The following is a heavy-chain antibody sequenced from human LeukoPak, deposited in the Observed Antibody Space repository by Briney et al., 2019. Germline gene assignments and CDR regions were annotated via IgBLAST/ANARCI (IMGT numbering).Heavy chain of an antibody. CDR3: AKDYHGFDY. CDR2: ISYDGSNK. Sequence: PGGSLRLSCAASGFTFSSYGMHWVSQAPGKGLEWVAVISYDGSNKYYADSVKGRFTISRDNSKNTLYLQMNSLRAEDTAVYYCAKDYHGFDYWGQGTLVTVSS. V-gene: IGHV3-30*18. J-gene: IGHJ4*02. D-gene: IGHD2-8*01. CDR1: GFTFSSYG.